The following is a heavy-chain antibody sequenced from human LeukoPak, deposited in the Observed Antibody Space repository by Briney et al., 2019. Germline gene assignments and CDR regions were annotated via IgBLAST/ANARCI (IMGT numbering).Heavy chain of an antibody. CDR2: NSSSGSTI. CDR1: GFTFSDYY. CDR3: ARYPTEMATAYFDY. Sequence: GGSLRLTCAASGFTFSDYYMSWIRQALGKGLEWISYNSSSGSTIYYADSVKCRFTISRDNAKNSLYLQMNSLRAEDTAVYYCARYPTEMATAYFDYWGQGTLVTVSS. V-gene: IGHV3-11*04. J-gene: IGHJ4*02. D-gene: IGHD5-24*01.